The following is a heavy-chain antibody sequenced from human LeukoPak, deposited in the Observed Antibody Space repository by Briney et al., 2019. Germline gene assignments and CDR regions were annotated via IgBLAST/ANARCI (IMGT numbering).Heavy chain of an antibody. CDR2: ISYDGSNK. J-gene: IGHJ4*02. D-gene: IGHD3-3*01. V-gene: IGHV3-30-3*01. CDR3: ARDIAGYDFWSGYFDY. Sequence: GGSLRLSCAASGFTFSSYAMHWVRQAPGKGLEWVAVISYDGSNKYYADSVKGRFTISRDNSKNTLYLQMNGLRAEDTAVYYCARDIAGYDFWSGYFDYWGQGTLVTVSS. CDR1: GFTFSSYA.